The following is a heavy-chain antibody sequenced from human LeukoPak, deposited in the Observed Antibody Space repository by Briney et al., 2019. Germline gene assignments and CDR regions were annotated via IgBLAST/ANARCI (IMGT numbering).Heavy chain of an antibody. Sequence: ASVKVSCKASGYTFTSYDINWVRQATGQGLEWMGWMNPNSGNTGYAQKLQGRVTMTTDTSTSTAYMELRSLRSDDTAVYYCAILGIAAAGFRPSGDYWGQGTLVTVSS. CDR2: MNPNSGNT. J-gene: IGHJ4*02. D-gene: IGHD6-13*01. CDR1: GYTFTSYD. V-gene: IGHV1-8*01. CDR3: AILGIAAAGFRPSGDY.